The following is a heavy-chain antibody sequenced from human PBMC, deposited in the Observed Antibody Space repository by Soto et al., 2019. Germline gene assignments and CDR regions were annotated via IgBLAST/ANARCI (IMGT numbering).Heavy chain of an antibody. D-gene: IGHD6-13*01. J-gene: IGHJ4*02. V-gene: IGHV4-34*01. CDR1: GGSFSCYY. CDR2: INHSGST. Sequence: SETLSLTCAVYGGSFSCYYWSWIRQPPGKGLEWIGEINHSGSTNYNPSLKSRVTISVDTSKNQFSLKLSSVTAADTAVYYCARAVEAAAGKYYFDYWGQGTLVTVSS. CDR3: ARAVEAAAGKYYFDY.